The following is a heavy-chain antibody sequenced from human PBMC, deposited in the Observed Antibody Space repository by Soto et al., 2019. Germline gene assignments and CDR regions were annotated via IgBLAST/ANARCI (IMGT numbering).Heavy chain of an antibody. V-gene: IGHV2-26*04. D-gene: IGHD6-13*01. CDR3: ALTYSTSWYRFDP. CDR1: GFSLSNAGLG. Sequence: QVTVKESGPVLVKPTETLTLTCTVSGFSLSNAGLGVSWIRQPPGKALEWLAHIFSNDEKSYSTSLKSRLTLSKDTSKSQVVLTMTYMDPVDTATYYCALTYSTSWYRFDPWGQGTLVTVSS. J-gene: IGHJ5*02. CDR2: IFSNDEK.